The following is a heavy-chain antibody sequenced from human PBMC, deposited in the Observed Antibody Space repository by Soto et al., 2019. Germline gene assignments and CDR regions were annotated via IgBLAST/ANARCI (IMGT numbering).Heavy chain of an antibody. CDR2: TYSGGNP. CDR3: ARGPNSDT. J-gene: IGHJ5*02. Sequence: GSLRLSCAASGSSVGGNYMSWARLAPGKGLECVSLTYSGGNPYYADSVRGRFTLSRDNSENTLYLQMNSLRVEDTAVYFCARGPNSDTWGQGTLVTVSS. V-gene: IGHV3-53*01. CDR1: GSSVGGNY.